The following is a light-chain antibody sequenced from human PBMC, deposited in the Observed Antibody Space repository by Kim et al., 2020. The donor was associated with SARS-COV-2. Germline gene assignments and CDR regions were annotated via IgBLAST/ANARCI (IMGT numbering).Light chain of an antibody. CDR3: QQYHNWPPLT. J-gene: IGKJ4*01. CDR1: QSVGSY. V-gene: IGKV3-15*01. CDR2: GAS. Sequence: EIVLTQSPASLSVSPGERVTLTCRASQSVGSYIACYQQKPGQAPTLLIYGASARATGLPARFSGSGSGTEFTLTITSLQSEDFAVYYCQQYHNWPPLTFGGGTKVDIK.